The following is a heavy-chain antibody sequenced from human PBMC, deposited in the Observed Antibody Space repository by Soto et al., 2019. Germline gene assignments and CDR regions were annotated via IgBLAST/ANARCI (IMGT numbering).Heavy chain of an antibody. D-gene: IGHD6-6*01. Sequence: GESLKISCKGSGYSFTSYWISWVRQMPGKGLEWMGRIDPSDSYTNYSPSFQGHVTISADKSISTAYLQWSSLKASDTAMYYCARQRGAARYSGMDVWGQGTKVTVYS. CDR2: IDPSDSYT. CDR1: GYSFTSYW. J-gene: IGHJ6*02. CDR3: ARQRGAARYSGMDV. V-gene: IGHV5-10-1*01.